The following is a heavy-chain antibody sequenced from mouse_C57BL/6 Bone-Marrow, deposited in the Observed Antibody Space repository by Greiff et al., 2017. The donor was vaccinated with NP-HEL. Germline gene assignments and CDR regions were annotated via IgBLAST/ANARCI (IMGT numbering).Heavy chain of an antibody. CDR1: GYSITSDY. Sequence: EVKLQESGPGLAKPSQTLSLTCSVTGYSITSDYWNWIRKFPGNKLEYMGYISYSGSTYYNPSLKSRISITRATSKNPYYLQLNSVTTEDTATYYCARLTTVVATGYWYFDVWGTGTTVTVSS. J-gene: IGHJ1*03. D-gene: IGHD1-1*01. CDR3: ARLTTVVATGYWYFDV. CDR2: ISYSGST. V-gene: IGHV3-8*01.